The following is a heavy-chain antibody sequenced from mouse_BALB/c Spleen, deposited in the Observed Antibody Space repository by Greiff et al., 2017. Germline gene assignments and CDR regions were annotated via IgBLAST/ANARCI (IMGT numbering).Heavy chain of an antibody. V-gene: IGHV14-3*02. CDR2: IDPANGNT. CDR1: GFNIKDTY. Sequence: EVQLVESGAELVKPGASVKLSCTASGFNIKDTYMHWVKQRPEQGLEWIGRIDPANGNTKYDPKFQGKATITADTSSNTAYLQLSSLTSEDTAVYYCARNGYDAMDYWGQGTSVTVSS. CDR3: ARNGYDAMDY. J-gene: IGHJ4*01. D-gene: IGHD2-2*01.